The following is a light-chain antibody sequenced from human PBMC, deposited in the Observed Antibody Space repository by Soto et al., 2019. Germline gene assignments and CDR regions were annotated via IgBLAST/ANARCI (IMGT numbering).Light chain of an antibody. CDR2: DAS. CDR1: QSIGTY. CDR3: QQRSNLWT. J-gene: IGKJ1*01. V-gene: IGKV3-11*01. Sequence: EIVLTQSPATLSLSPGERATLSCRASQSIGTYLAWYQQKPGQAPRLLIYDASNRATGIPARFSGSGSETDFTLTISSLEPEDFAVYYCQQRSNLWTFGQGTKVEIK.